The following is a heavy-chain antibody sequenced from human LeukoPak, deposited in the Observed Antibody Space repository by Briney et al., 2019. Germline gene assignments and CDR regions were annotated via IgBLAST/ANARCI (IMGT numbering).Heavy chain of an antibody. Sequence: SQTLSLTCTVSGGSISSGSYYWSWIRQPAGKGLEWIGRIYTSGSTNYNPSLKSRVTISVDTSKNQFSLKLSSVTAADTAVYYCARHFHDFWSGYYTGSPYYYYYYYMDVWGKGTTVTVSS. J-gene: IGHJ6*03. CDR2: IYTSGST. CDR1: GGSISSGSYY. CDR3: ARHFHDFWSGYYTGSPYYYYYYYMDV. V-gene: IGHV4-61*02. D-gene: IGHD3-3*01.